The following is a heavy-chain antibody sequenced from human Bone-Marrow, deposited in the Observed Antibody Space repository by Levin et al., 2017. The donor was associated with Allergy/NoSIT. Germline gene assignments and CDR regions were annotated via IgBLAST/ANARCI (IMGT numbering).Heavy chain of an antibody. CDR2: ISSSSSYI. D-gene: IGHD5-18*01. J-gene: IGHJ4*02. CDR3: ARDRGYSYGERAY. CDR1: GFTFSSYS. V-gene: IGHV3-21*01. Sequence: GGSLRLSCAASGFTFSSYSMNWVRQAPGKGLEWVSSISSSSSYIYYADSVKGRFTISRDNAKNSLYLQMNSLRAEDTAVYYCARDRGYSYGERAYWGQGTLVTVSS.